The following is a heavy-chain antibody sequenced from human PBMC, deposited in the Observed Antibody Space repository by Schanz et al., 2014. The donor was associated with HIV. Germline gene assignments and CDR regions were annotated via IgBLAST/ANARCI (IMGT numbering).Heavy chain of an antibody. CDR2: ISGSGGST. CDR3: ARRSSDGGYYDN. D-gene: IGHD2-15*01. Sequence: EVQLLESGGGLVQPGGSRRLSCAASGFTFSSYAMSWVRQAPGKGLEWVSVISGSGGSTYYADSVKGRFTISRDNAKNTLYLQMNSLRDEDTAVYYCARRSSDGGYYDNWGQGTLVTVSS. V-gene: IGHV3-23*01. CDR1: GFTFSSYA. J-gene: IGHJ4*02.